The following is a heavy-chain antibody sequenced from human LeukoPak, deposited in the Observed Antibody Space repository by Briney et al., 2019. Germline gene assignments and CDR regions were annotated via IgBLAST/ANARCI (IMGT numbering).Heavy chain of an antibody. Sequence: SVKVSCKASGGTFSSYAISWVRQAPGQGLEWMGGIIPIFGTANYAQKFQGRVTITADESTSTAYMELSSLRSEDTAVYYCARNQQLVRAYYYYMDVWGKGTTVTVSS. V-gene: IGHV1-69*13. J-gene: IGHJ6*03. D-gene: IGHD6-13*01. CDR2: IIPIFGTA. CDR3: ARNQQLVRAYYYYMDV. CDR1: GGTFSSYA.